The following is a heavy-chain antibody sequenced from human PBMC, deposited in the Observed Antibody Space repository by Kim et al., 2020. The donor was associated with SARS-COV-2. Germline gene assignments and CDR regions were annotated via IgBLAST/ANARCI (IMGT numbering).Heavy chain of an antibody. J-gene: IGHJ4*02. CDR3: ARNYGAGSYYDF. Sequence: YYNPSLKSRVTISVATSKNQFSLKLSSVTAADTAVYYCARNYGAGSYYDFWGQGTLVTVSS. V-gene: IGHV4-39*01. D-gene: IGHD3-10*01.